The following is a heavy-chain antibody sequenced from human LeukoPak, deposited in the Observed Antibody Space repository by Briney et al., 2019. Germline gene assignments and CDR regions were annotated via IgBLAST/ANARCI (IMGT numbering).Heavy chain of an antibody. V-gene: IGHV3-30*04. J-gene: IGHJ6*03. D-gene: IGHD2-15*01. Sequence: GGSLRLSCAAPGFTFSSYAMHWVRQAPGKGLEWVAVISYDGSNKYYADSVKGRFTISRDNSKNTLYLQMNSLRAEDTAVYYCARGKVVVAATETYYYYYYMDVWGKGTTVTVSS. CDR2: ISYDGSNK. CDR1: GFTFSSYA. CDR3: ARGKVVVAATETYYYYYYMDV.